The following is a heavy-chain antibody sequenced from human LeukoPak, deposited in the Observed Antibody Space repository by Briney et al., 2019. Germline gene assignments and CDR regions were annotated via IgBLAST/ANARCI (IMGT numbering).Heavy chain of an antibody. CDR2: IKEDGSEK. Sequence: GGSLRLSCAASGFSFSDNWMSWVRQAPGKGLEWVANIKEDGSEKNYVDSVKGRFTISRDNAKNSLHLQMISLRAEDTAVYYCAKYFRADSGNYYRSFDYWGQGTLVTVSS. CDR1: GFSFSDNW. J-gene: IGHJ4*02. D-gene: IGHD1-26*01. V-gene: IGHV3-7*05. CDR3: AKYFRADSGNYYRSFDY.